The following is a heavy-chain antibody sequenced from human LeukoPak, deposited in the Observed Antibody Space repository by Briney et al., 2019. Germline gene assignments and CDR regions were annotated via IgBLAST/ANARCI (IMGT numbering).Heavy chain of an antibody. Sequence: ASVKVSCKASGYTFTSYGISWVRQAPGQGLERMGWISAYNGNTNYAQKLQGRVTMTTGTSTSTAYMELRSLRSDDTAVYYCARARGYCSGGSCRHFDYWGQGTLVTVSS. J-gene: IGHJ4*02. CDR3: ARARGYCSGGSCRHFDY. V-gene: IGHV1-18*04. D-gene: IGHD2-15*01. CDR2: ISAYNGNT. CDR1: GYTFTSYG.